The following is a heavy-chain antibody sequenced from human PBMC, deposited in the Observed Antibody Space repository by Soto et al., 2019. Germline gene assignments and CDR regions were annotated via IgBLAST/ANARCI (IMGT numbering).Heavy chain of an antibody. V-gene: IGHV3-48*03. D-gene: IGHD4-17*01. Sequence: PGGSLRLSCAASGFTFSSYEMNWVRQAPGKGLEWVSYISSSGSTIYYADSVKGRFTISRDNAKNSLYLQMNSLRAEDTAVYYCARTVDSHAGFDYWGQGTLVTVSS. CDR1: GFTFSSYE. CDR3: ARTVDSHAGFDY. J-gene: IGHJ4*02. CDR2: ISSSGSTI.